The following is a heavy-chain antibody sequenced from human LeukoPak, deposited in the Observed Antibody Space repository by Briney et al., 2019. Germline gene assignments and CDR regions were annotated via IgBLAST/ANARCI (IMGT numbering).Heavy chain of an antibody. CDR1: GASITSRF. J-gene: IGHJ4*02. Sequence: SETLSLTCTVSGASITSRFWTWVRQPPGKGLGWIGYVSSTTSPTYNPSLESRVTMSLDTSKSQFSLRLASMTAADTAIYYCASDFTQGGGLLEDWGPGTLVVVSS. CDR3: ASDFTQGGGLLED. D-gene: IGHD3-3*01. V-gene: IGHV4-59*11. CDR2: VSSTTSP.